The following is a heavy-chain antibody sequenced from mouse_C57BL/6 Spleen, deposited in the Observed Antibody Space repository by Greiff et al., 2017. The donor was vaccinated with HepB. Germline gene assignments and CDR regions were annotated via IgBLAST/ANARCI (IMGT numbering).Heavy chain of an antibody. V-gene: IGHV5-6*01. J-gene: IGHJ3*01. CDR3: ARPDYYGSSPAWFAY. CDR2: ISSGGSYT. D-gene: IGHD1-1*01. Sequence: EVKLVESGGDLVKPGGSLKLSCAASGFTFSSYGMSWVRQTPDKRLEWVATISSGGSYTYYPDSVKGRFTISRDNAKNTLYLQMSSLKSEDTAMYYWARPDYYGSSPAWFAYWGQGTLGTVSA. CDR1: GFTFSSYG.